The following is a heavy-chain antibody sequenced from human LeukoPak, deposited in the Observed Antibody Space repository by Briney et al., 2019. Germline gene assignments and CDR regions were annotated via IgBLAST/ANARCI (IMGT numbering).Heavy chain of an antibody. CDR1: GFTFSSYS. J-gene: IGHJ4*02. V-gene: IGHV3-21*04. D-gene: IGHD6-13*01. CDR3: AKGGYEYSSSWYAVDY. Sequence: PGGSLRLSCAASGFTFSSYSMNWVRQAPGKGLEWVSSISSSSSYIYYADSVKGRFTISRDNAKNSLYLQMNSLRAEDTAVYYCAKGGYEYSSSWYAVDYWGQGTLVTVSS. CDR2: ISSSSSYI.